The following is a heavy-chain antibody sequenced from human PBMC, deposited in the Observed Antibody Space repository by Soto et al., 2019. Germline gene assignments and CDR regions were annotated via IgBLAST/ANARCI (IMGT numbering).Heavy chain of an antibody. CDR1: GGSISSYY. D-gene: IGHD1-1*01. CDR2: IFYSGST. Sequence: SETLSLTCTVSGGSISSYYYGWIRQPPGKGLEWIGYIFYSGSTSYNPSLESRVTISVDTSKNQFSLKVNSVTAADTAVYYCARHYPTGNNWNYLAYWGQGTLVTVSS. CDR3: ARHYPTGNNWNYLAY. V-gene: IGHV4-59*08. J-gene: IGHJ4*02.